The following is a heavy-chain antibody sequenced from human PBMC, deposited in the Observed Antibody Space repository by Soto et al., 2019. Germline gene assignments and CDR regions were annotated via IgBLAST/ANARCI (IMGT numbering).Heavy chain of an antibody. J-gene: IGHJ6*02. D-gene: IGHD2-21*01. CDR1: GGTFSSYA. Sequence: QVQLVQSGAEVKKPGSSVKVSCKASGGTFSSYAISWVRQAPGQGLEWMGGIIPIFGTANYAQKFQGRVTITADESTSTAYMELSSLRSEDTAVYYCARGVGYCGGDCYYYGMAVWGQGTTVTVSS. V-gene: IGHV1-69*01. CDR3: ARGVGYCGGDCYYYGMAV. CDR2: IIPIFGTA.